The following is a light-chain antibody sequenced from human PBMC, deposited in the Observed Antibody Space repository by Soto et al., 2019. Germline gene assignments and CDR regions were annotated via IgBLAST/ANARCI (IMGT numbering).Light chain of an antibody. V-gene: IGLV2-14*01. Sequence: QSALSQPASVSGTPGQSITITCTGSYNGVGRYSYVSWYQQYPGKTPKLIIYEVRLRPSGISDRFSGSKSGITASLTISGLQPEDEADYYCASYTTDTTRLFGTGTKVTIL. J-gene: IGLJ1*01. CDR2: EVR. CDR3: ASYTTDTTRL. CDR1: YNGVGRYSY.